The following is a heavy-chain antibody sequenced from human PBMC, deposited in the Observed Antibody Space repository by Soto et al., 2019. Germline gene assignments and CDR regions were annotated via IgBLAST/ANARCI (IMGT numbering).Heavy chain of an antibody. D-gene: IGHD3-10*01. J-gene: IGHJ6*02. CDR3: ARDRQGSASHPPGGMDV. V-gene: IGHV1-69*01. Sequence: QVQLVQSGAEVKKPGSSVKVSCKASGGTFSSYAISWVRQAPGQGLEWMGGIIPIFGTANYAQKFQGRVTITADEATSTAYMELSSRRSEDTAVYYCARDRQGSASHPPGGMDVWGQGTTVTVSS. CDR1: GGTFSSYA. CDR2: IIPIFGTA.